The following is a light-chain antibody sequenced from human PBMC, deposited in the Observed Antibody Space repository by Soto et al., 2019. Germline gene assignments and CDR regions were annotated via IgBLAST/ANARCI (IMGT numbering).Light chain of an antibody. V-gene: IGKV3-20*01. CDR2: GAS. CDR3: QQYGSSPLT. J-gene: IGKJ4*01. CDR1: QSVSSSY. Sequence: EIVLTQSPGTLSLSPGERATLSCRASQSVSSSYLAWYQQKPGQAPRLLIYGASSRDTGIPDRFSGSGSGTDFTLNISRLEPEDIAVYYCQQYGSSPLTFGGGTKVEIK.